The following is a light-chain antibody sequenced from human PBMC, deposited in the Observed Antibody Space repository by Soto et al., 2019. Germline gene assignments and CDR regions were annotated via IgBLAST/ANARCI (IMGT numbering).Light chain of an antibody. CDR3: SSYTDTYTYV. V-gene: IGLV2-14*01. CDR1: RSDVADYNY. J-gene: IGLJ1*01. Sequence: QSALTQPASVSGSPGQSITISCTGTRSDVADYNYVSWFQQHPGRVPKLLISEVSDRRSGVSNRFSGSKSGNTASLTISGLQAEDEAHYYCSSYTDTYTYVFGTGTKLTVL. CDR2: EVS.